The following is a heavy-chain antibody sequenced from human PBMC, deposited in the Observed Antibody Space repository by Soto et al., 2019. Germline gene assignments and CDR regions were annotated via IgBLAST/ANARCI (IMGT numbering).Heavy chain of an antibody. CDR3: AKDGGPAYCNSPGCSAEHFDY. Sequence: ASVKVSCKASGYTFTSYAMHWVRQAPGQRLEWMGWINAGNGNTKYSQKFQGRVTITRDTSASTAYMELSSLRHEDTAVYYCAKDGGPAYCNSPGCSAEHFDYWGQGTQVTVSS. J-gene: IGHJ4*02. V-gene: IGHV1-3*01. CDR2: INAGNGNT. CDR1: GYTFTSYA. D-gene: IGHD2-2*01.